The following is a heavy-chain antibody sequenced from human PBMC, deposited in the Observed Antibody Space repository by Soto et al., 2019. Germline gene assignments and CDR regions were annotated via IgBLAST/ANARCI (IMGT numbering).Heavy chain of an antibody. Sequence: SVKVSCKASGFTFTSSAVQWVRQAPGQGLEWMGRIIAGSGEANYAQKFQGRVTLTADKSTGTAYMELSSLSSEDTAIFYCATIRNYAFDYWGQGTLVTVSS. CDR2: IIAGSGEA. V-gene: IGHV1-58*01. CDR3: ATIRNYAFDY. D-gene: IGHD1-7*01. CDR1: GFTFTSSA. J-gene: IGHJ4*02.